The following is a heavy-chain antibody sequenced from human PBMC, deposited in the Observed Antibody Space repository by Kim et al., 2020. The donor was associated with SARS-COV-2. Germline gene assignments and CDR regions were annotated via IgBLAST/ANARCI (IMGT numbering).Heavy chain of an antibody. CDR1: GGSISSYY. Sequence: SETLSLTCTVSGGSISSYYWSWIRQPPGKGLEWIGYIYYSGSTNYNPSLKSRVTITVDTSKNQFSLKLSSVTAADTAVYYCARGRPGTTLGYYYYYGMDDWGQGTTVTVSS. V-gene: IGHV4-59*01. CDR3: ARGRPGTTLGYYYYYGMDD. J-gene: IGHJ6*02. D-gene: IGHD1-7*01. CDR2: IYYSGST.